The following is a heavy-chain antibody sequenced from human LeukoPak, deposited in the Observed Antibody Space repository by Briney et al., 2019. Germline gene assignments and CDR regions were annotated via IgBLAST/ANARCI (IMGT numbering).Heavy chain of an antibody. D-gene: IGHD5-18*01. CDR2: IKSDGSTT. Sequence: TGGSLRLSCAASGFTFSSYLMHWVRHAPGKGPVWVSRIKSDGSTTTYADSVKGRFTISRDNAKNTLYLQMNSLRAEDTAVYYCARVVDTHFDYWGQGTLVTVSS. V-gene: IGHV3-74*01. CDR3: ARVVDTHFDY. CDR1: GFTFSSYL. J-gene: IGHJ4*02.